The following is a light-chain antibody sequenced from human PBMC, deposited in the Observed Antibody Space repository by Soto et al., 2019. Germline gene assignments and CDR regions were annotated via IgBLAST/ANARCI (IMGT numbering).Light chain of an antibody. CDR1: QSISISY. CDR3: QQYGSSSWT. Sequence: EIVLTQSPGTVSLSPLKIATLCVMASQSISISYLAWYQQRPGQPPRLLIDGASSSATGIPDRFSGSGSGTEFTLTIRRLEPEDFAVYYCQQYGSSSWTFGQGTKVDI. CDR2: GAS. J-gene: IGKJ1*01. V-gene: IGKV3-20*01.